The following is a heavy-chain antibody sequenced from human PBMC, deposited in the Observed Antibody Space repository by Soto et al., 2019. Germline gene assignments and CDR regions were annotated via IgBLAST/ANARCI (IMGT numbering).Heavy chain of an antibody. CDR1: GFTFSSYG. CDR3: AKSDSRKLP. D-gene: IGHD3-22*01. CDR2: ISYDGSNK. V-gene: IGHV3-30*18. J-gene: IGHJ5*02. Sequence: CSLRLSCAASGFTFSSYGMHWVRQAPGKGLEWVAVISYDGSNKYYADSVKGRFTISRDNSKKTLYLQMNSLRAEDTAVYCCAKSDSRKLPCGQRTLVTGSS.